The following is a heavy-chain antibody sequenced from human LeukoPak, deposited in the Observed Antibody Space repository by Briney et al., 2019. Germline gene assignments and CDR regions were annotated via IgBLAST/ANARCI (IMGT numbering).Heavy chain of an antibody. J-gene: IGHJ4*02. CDR2: VYYSGST. CDR3: ARLGGLTMIVVVFDY. CDR1: GGSISSSTYY. Sequence: ETLSLTCTVSGGSISSSTYYWGWVRQSPGKGLEWIGTVYYSGSTYYNPSLKSRVTVSADTSKNQFSLKLNSVTAADTAVYYCARLGGLTMIVVVFDYWGQGALVTVSS. V-gene: IGHV4-39*01. D-gene: IGHD3-22*01.